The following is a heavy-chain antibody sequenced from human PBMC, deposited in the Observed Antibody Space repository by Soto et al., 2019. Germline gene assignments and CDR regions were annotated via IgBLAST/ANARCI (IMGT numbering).Heavy chain of an antibody. Sequence: GGSLRLSCAASGFTFSGSAMHWVRQASGKGLEWVGRIRRKANSYATAYAASVKGRFTISRDDSKNTAYLQMNSLKTDDTAVYYCTSSSGWYFARDYWGQGTLVTVSS. V-gene: IGHV3-73*01. CDR3: TSSSGWYFARDY. J-gene: IGHJ4*02. CDR2: IRRKANSYAT. D-gene: IGHD6-19*01. CDR1: GFTFSGSA.